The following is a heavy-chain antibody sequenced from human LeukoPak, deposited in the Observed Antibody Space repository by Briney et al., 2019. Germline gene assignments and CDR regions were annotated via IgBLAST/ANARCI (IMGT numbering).Heavy chain of an antibody. CDR3: AREDSSGYFAFDY. D-gene: IGHD3-22*01. CDR2: ISSSSSYI. J-gene: IGHJ4*02. V-gene: IGHV3-21*01. Sequence: PGGSLRLSCAASGFTFSSYIMNWVRQAPGKGLEWVSSISSSSSYIYYADSVKGRFTISRDNAKNSLYLQMNSLRAEDTAVYYCAREDSSGYFAFDYWGQGTLVTVSS. CDR1: GFTFSSYI.